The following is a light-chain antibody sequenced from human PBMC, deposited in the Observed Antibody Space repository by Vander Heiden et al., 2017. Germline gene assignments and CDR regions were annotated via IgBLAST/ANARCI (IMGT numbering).Light chain of an antibody. J-gene: IGLJ2*01. V-gene: IGLV2-14*01. Sequence: QSALTQPASVSGSPGQSITISCTGTSSDVGGYNYVSWYQQHPGKAPKLMIYDVTKRPSGVSNRFSGSKSGNTASLTISGLQAEEEAEYYCSSFTSSSTVVFGGGTKLTVL. CDR1: SSDVGGYNY. CDR2: DVT. CDR3: SSFTSSSTVV.